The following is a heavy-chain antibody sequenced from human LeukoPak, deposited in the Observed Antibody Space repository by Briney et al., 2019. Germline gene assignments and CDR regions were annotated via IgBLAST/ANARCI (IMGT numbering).Heavy chain of an antibody. Sequence: PGGALRLSCAASGFTLNNYSMNWVRQAPGKGLEWVSYISTSSSTRYYADSVKGRFTICRDNAKNSLYLQMNSLRAEDTAVYYCARDSATMVRGVIIMGGGFDYWGQGTLVTVSS. J-gene: IGHJ4*02. V-gene: IGHV3-48*04. CDR2: ISTSSSTR. CDR1: GFTLNNYS. CDR3: ARDSATMVRGVIIMGGGFDY. D-gene: IGHD3-10*01.